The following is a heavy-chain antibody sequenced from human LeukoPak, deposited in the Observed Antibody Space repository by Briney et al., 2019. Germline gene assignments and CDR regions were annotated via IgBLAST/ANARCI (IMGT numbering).Heavy chain of an antibody. Sequence: GGSLRLSYAASGFTFGSYAMSWVRQAPGKGLEWLSTISGSGGSTYYADSVRGRFTISRDNSKSTLYLQMNSLRADDTAIYYCAKGLGMGASSGVFFFDYWGQGTLVTVSS. J-gene: IGHJ4*02. CDR1: GFTFGSYA. V-gene: IGHV3-23*01. CDR3: AKGLGMGASSGVFFFDY. D-gene: IGHD1-26*01. CDR2: ISGSGGST.